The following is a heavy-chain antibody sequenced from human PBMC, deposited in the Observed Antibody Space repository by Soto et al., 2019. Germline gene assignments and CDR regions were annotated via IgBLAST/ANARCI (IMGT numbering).Heavy chain of an antibody. J-gene: IGHJ3*02. CDR2: IYPGDSDT. CDR3: ARKPAYSSGWYAFDI. V-gene: IGHV5-51*01. CDR1: GYRFTSYW. Sequence: PGESLKISCKGSGYRFTSYWIGWVRQMPGKGLEWMGIIYPGDSDTRYSPSFQGQVTISADKSISTAYLQWSSLKASDTAMYYCARKPAYSSGWYAFDIWGQGTMVTVSS. D-gene: IGHD6-19*01.